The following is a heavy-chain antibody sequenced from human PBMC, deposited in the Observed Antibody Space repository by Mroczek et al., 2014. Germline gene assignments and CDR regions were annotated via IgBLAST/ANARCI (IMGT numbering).Heavy chain of an antibody. CDR2: IYYSGST. V-gene: IGHV4-39*01. Sequence: QVQLVQSGPGLVKPSETLSLTCTVSGGSISSSSYYWGWIRQPPGKGLEWIGSIYYSGSTYYNPSLKSRVTISVDTSKNQFSLKLSSVTAADTAVYYCARRGYSGYDYPYYFDYWAREPWSPSPQ. CDR3: ARRGYSGYDYPYYFDY. CDR1: GGSISSSSYY. D-gene: IGHD5-12*01. J-gene: IGHJ4*02.